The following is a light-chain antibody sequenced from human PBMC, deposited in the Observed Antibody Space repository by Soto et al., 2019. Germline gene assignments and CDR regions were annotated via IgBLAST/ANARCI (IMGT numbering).Light chain of an antibody. CDR3: SSYTTTSTRV. V-gene: IGLV2-14*03. J-gene: IGLJ2*01. CDR1: SSDIGRYNS. CDR2: DVS. Sequence: QSALTQPASVSASPGQSITISCTGTSSDIGRYNSVSWYQQHPGQAPQLLIYDVSYRPSGISSRFSGSKSGNTASLTISGLQAEDEDDYYCSSYTTTSTRVFGGGTQLTVL.